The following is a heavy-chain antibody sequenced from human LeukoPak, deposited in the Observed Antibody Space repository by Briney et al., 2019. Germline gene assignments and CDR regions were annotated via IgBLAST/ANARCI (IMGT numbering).Heavy chain of an antibody. CDR2: IIPIFGTA. CDR3: ARVPSSSSPPYYYYYMDV. D-gene: IGHD6-6*01. J-gene: IGHJ6*03. CDR1: GGTFSSYA. Sequence: SVKVSCKASGGTFSSYAISWVRQAPGQGLEWMGGIIPIFGTANHAQQFQGRVTITTDESTSTAYMELSSLRSEDTAVYYCARVPSSSSPPYYYYYMDVWGKGTTVTVSS. V-gene: IGHV1-69*05.